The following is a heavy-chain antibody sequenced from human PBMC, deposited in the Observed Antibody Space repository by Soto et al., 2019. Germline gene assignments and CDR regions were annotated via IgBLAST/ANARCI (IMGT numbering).Heavy chain of an antibody. CDR2: VYSSGGT. J-gene: IGHJ5*02. D-gene: IGHD3-3*01. CDR1: GGSMSSYY. Sequence: SETLSLTCTVSGGSMSSYYWTWIRQPAGKGLEWVGRVYSSGGTHYNPSLKSRVTISLDTSKNQFSLRLLSVTGADTAVYYCARGQRFSDWFDPWGQGTLVTVSS. CDR3: ARGQRFSDWFDP. V-gene: IGHV4-4*07.